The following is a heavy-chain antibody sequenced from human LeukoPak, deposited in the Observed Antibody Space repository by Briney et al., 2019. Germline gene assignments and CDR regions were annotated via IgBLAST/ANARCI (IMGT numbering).Heavy chain of an antibody. V-gene: IGHV3-30*19. D-gene: IGHD3-10*01. Sequence: GRSLRLSCAASGFTFSSYGMHWVRQAPGKGLEWVAVISYDGSNKYYADSVKGRFTISRDNSKNTLYLQMNSLRAEDTAVYYCASLLDYYGSGSYYPTSGMDVWGKGTTVTVSS. CDR1: GFTFSSYG. J-gene: IGHJ6*04. CDR2: ISYDGSNK. CDR3: ASLLDYYGSGSYYPTSGMDV.